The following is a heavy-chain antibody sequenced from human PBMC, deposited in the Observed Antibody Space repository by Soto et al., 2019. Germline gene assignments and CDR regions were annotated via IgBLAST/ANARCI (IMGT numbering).Heavy chain of an antibody. CDR2: INHSGST. J-gene: IGHJ2*01. Sequence: KGLAGIGEINHSGSTNYNPSLKSRVTISVDTSKNQFSLKLSSVTAADTAVYYFFFFQAEDGIRDVRSVSAFLLNRSSDL. V-gene: IGHV4-34*01. D-gene: IGHD2-15*01. CDR3: FFFQAEDGIRDVRSVSAFLLNRSSDL.